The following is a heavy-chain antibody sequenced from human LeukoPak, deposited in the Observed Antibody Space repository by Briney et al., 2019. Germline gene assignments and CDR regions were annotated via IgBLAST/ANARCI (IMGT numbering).Heavy chain of an antibody. CDR3: ARDLGTTVTRAFDI. CDR1: GYIFTDYY. J-gene: IGHJ3*02. D-gene: IGHD4-17*01. V-gene: IGHV1/OR15-1*04. Sequence: ASVKVSCKASGYIFTDYYMHWVRQAPGQELGWMGRINPNSGGTNYAQRFQGRVTMTRDTSISTAYMELSSLRSGDTAVYYCARDLGTTVTRAFDIWGQGTMVTVSS. CDR2: INPNSGGT.